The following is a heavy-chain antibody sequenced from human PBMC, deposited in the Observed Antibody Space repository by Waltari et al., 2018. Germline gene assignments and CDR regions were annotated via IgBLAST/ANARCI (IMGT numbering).Heavy chain of an antibody. D-gene: IGHD1-26*01. CDR2: IYSGGST. CDR1: GFSVSSNY. V-gene: IGHV3-53*01. J-gene: IGHJ3*02. CDR3: ARSSYSLNAFDI. Sequence: ELQLVESGGGLIQPGGSLRLSCAASGFSVSSNYMSWVRQAPGKGLEWVSVIYSGGSTYYADSVKGRFSISRDNSKNTLYVQMNSLRTEDTAVYYCARSSYSLNAFDIWGQGTMVTVSS.